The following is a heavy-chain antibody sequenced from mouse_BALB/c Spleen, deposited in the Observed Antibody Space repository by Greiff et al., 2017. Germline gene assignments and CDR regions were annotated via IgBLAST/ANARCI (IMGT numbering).Heavy chain of an antibody. Sequence: EVNVVESGGGLVKPGGSLKLSCAASGFTFSSYAMSWVRQTPEKRLEWVASISSGGSTYYPDSVKGRFTISRDNARNILYLQMSSLRSEDTAMYYCARGPTMIAWFAYWGQGTLVTVSA. D-gene: IGHD2-4*01. CDR1: GFTFSSYA. J-gene: IGHJ3*01. CDR2: ISSGGST. V-gene: IGHV5-6-5*01. CDR3: ARGPTMIAWFAY.